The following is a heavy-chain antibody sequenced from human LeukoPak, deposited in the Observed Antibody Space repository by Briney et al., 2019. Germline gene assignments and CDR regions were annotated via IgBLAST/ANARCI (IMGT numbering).Heavy chain of an antibody. CDR1: GYSISSGYY. D-gene: IGHD3-10*01. CDR3: ARLWSYYYGSGSYLNWFGP. J-gene: IGHJ5*02. Sequence: PSETLSLTCTVSGYSISSGYYWGWIRQPPGKGLEWIGSIYHSGSTYYNPSLKSRVTISVDTSKNQFSLKLSSVTAADTAVYYCARLWSYYYGSGSYLNWFGPWGQGTLVTVSS. CDR2: IYHSGST. V-gene: IGHV4-38-2*02.